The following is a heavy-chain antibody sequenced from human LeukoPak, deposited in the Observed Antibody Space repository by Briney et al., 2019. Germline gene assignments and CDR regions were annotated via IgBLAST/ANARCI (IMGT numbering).Heavy chain of an antibody. Sequence: RPGGSLRLSCAVSGFTLSSYAMKWVRQAPGKGLEWVSTISDGGSTYYADSVKGRFTTSRGNSRNTLYLQMNSLRAEDTAVYYCAKDLVARPLDYWGQGTLVTVSS. CDR1: GFTLSSYA. J-gene: IGHJ4*02. CDR3: AKDLVARPLDY. V-gene: IGHV3-23*01. CDR2: ISDGGST. D-gene: IGHD6-6*01.